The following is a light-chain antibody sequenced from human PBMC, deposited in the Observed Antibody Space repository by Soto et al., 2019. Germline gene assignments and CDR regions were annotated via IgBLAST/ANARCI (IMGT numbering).Light chain of an antibody. J-gene: IGKJ4*01. CDR2: AAS. Sequence: DIQLTQSPSFLSASVGDRVTITCRASQSISSHVAWYRQKSGKAPMLLIYAASTLQSGVPSRFSGSGSGTEFTLTISSLHPEDFATYYCQHLDSFPLPFGGGTTVEI. CDR1: QSISSH. V-gene: IGKV1-9*01. CDR3: QHLDSFPLP.